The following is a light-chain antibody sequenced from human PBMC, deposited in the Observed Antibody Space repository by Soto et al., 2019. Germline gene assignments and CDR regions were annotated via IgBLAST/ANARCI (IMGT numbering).Light chain of an antibody. Sequence: PATLSVSPGERATLSCRASQSVSSNLAWYKQKRGQAPRLLIYDASTRATGFPARFSGSGSGTEFTITISSLQSEDFAVYYCHQYNNWPLTFGQGTRLEIK. CDR1: QSVSSN. CDR3: HQYNNWPLT. V-gene: IGKV3-15*01. CDR2: DAS. J-gene: IGKJ5*01.